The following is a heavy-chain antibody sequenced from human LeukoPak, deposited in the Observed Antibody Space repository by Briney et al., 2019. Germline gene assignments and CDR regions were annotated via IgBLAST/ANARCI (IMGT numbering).Heavy chain of an antibody. CDR2: MYYSGSN. CDR1: GGSISSSRHY. CDR3: ARGSGYNYDSDWFDP. D-gene: IGHD5-18*01. Sequence: TSSETLSLTCTVSGGSISSSRHYWGWIRQPPGKGLEWIGSMYYSGSNYYNPSLRSRVTISVDTSKNQFSLKPSSVTAADTAVYYCARGSGYNYDSDWFDPWGQGTLVTVSS. J-gene: IGHJ5*02. V-gene: IGHV4-39*07.